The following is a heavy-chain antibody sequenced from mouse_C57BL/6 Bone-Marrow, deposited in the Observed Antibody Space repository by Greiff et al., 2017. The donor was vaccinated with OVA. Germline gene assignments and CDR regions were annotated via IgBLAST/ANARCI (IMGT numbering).Heavy chain of an antibody. V-gene: IGHV5-6*01. J-gene: IGHJ3*01. CDR2: ISSGGSYT. CDR1: GFTFSSYG. CDR3: AREVGAWFAY. Sequence: EVMLVESGGDLVKPGGSLKLSCAASGFTFSSYGMSWVRQTPDKRLEWVATISSGGSYTYYPDSVKGRCTISRDNAKNTLYLQMSSLKSEDTAMYYCAREVGAWFAYWGQGTLVTVSA. D-gene: IGHD1-1*02.